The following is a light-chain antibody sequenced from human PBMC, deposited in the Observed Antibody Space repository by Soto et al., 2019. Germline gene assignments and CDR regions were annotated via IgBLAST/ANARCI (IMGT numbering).Light chain of an antibody. CDR1: SGHSSYA. CDR3: QTWGTGIVV. Sequence: QPVLTQSPSASASLGASVKLTCTLSSGHSSYAIAWHQQQPEKGPRYLMKLNSDGSHSKGDGIPDRFSGSSSAAERYLTLSSLQSEDEADYYCQTWGTGIVVFGGGTKLSVL. CDR2: LNSDGSH. J-gene: IGLJ2*01. V-gene: IGLV4-69*01.